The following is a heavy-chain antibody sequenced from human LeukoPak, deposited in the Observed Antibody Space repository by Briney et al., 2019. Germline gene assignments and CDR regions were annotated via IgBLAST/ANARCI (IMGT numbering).Heavy chain of an antibody. V-gene: IGHV3-30*04. CDR3: AKVGAVALTFDY. Sequence: SCKASGYTFTGYYMHWVRQAPGKGLEWVAVTSHDETTKYYADSVKGRFTISRDNSKNTLYLQMNSLRAEDTAVYYCAKVGAVALTFDYWGQGTLVTVSS. CDR2: TSHDETTK. D-gene: IGHD6-19*01. J-gene: IGHJ4*02. CDR1: GYTFTGYY.